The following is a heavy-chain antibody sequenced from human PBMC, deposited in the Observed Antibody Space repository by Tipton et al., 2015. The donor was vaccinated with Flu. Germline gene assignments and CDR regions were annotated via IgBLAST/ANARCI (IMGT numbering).Heavy chain of an antibody. CDR1: GGSVSSGSYY. V-gene: IGHV4-61*01. CDR2: IYYSGST. J-gene: IGHJ6*02. D-gene: IGHD2-21*01. CDR3: ARDQVSPHLTYGMDV. Sequence: LRLSCTVSGGSVSSGSYYWSWIRQPPGKGLEWIGYIYYSGSTNYNPSLKSRVTISVDTSKNQFSLRLSSVTAADTAVYYCARDQVSPHLTYGMDVWGQGNRVTVA.